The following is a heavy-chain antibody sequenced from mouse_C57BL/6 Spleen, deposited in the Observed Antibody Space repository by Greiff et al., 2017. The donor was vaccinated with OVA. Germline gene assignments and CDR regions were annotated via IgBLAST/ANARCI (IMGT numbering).Heavy chain of an antibody. CDR1: GYTFTSYW. CDR3: ARSTTVVAPFDY. Sequence: QVQLKESGAELAKPGASVKLSCKASGYTFTSYWMHWVKQRPGQGLEWIGYINPSSGYTKYNQKFKDKATLTADKSASTAYMQLSSLTYEDSAVYYCARSTTVVAPFDYWGQGTTLTVSS. CDR2: INPSSGYT. V-gene: IGHV1-7*01. J-gene: IGHJ2*01. D-gene: IGHD1-1*01.